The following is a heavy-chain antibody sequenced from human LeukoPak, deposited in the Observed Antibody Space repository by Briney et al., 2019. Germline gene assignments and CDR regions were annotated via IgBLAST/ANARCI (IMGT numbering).Heavy chain of an antibody. CDR2: ISGSGGST. CDR1: GFTFSSYA. Sequence: GGSLRLSCAASGFTFSSYAMSWVRQAPGKGLEWVSAISGSGGSTYYADSVKGRFTISRDNSKNTLYLQMNSLSAEDTAVYYCAKVGPPRLGYCSSTSCKYYFDYWGQGTLVTVSS. V-gene: IGHV3-23*01. D-gene: IGHD2-2*01. CDR3: AKVGPPRLGYCSSTSCKYYFDY. J-gene: IGHJ4*02.